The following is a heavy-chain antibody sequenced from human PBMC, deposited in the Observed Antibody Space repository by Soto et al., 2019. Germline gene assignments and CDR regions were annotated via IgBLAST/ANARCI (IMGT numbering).Heavy chain of an antibody. J-gene: IGHJ4*01. CDR2: INVYNGKT. CDR3: ARGPDPTYFDY. V-gene: IGHV1-18*01. Sequence: QVQLVQSGGEVAKPGASVKVSCKASGYTFTNYGINWVRQAPGLGLEWMGWINVYNGKTNYAQKFQARVTMTTDTSTNSVYMELRSLRSDDTAVYYCARGPDPTYFDYWGHGTLVIVSS. CDR1: GYTFTNYG.